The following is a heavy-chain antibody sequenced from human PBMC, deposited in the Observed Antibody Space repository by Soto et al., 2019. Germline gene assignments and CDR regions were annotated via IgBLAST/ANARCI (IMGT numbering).Heavy chain of an antibody. CDR1: GYTFTSYA. V-gene: IGHV1-3*01. CDR2: INAGNGNT. J-gene: IGHJ5*02. CDR3: ATTTLRVEKVDP. Sequence: ASVKVSCKASGYTFTSYAMHWVRQAPGQRLEWMGWINAGNGNTKYSQKFQGRVTITRDTSASTAYMELSSLRSEDTAVYYCATTTLRVEKVDPWGQGTLVTVSS. D-gene: IGHD4-4*01.